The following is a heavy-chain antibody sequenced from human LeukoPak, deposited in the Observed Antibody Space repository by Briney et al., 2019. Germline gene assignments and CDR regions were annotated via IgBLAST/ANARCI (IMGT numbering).Heavy chain of an antibody. V-gene: IGHV1-46*01. CDR1: GYTFTSYY. CDR2: INPSGGST. D-gene: IGHD3-22*01. J-gene: IGHJ4*02. CDR3: ARGDTNYYDSSGPIRFNY. Sequence: ASVKVSCKASGYTFTSYYMHWVRQAPGQGLEWMGIINPSGGSTSYAQKFQGRVTMTRDMSTSTVYMELSSLRSEDTAVYYCARGDTNYYDSSGPIRFNYWGQGTLVTVSS.